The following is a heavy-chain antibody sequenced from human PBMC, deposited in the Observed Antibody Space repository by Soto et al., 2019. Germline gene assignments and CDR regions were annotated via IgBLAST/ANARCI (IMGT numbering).Heavy chain of an antibody. J-gene: IGHJ6*02. CDR2: IYQSGST. V-gene: IGHV4-4*02. Sequence: QVQLQESGPGLVKPSGTLSVTCAVSGGSISDSLWWNWVRQPPGKGLEWIGEIYQSGSTHYSPSLKSRVTVSIDKSNNLLSLRLTSVTAADTAVYYCARPVHDDTVHYFGGLDIWGQVTTVTVSS. CDR3: ARPVHDDTVHYFGGLDI. D-gene: IGHD3-10*01. CDR1: GGSISDSLW.